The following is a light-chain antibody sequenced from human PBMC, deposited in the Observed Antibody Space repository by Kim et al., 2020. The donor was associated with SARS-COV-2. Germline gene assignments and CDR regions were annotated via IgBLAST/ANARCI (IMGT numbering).Light chain of an antibody. J-gene: IGLJ3*02. CDR3: QAWDSSTWV. V-gene: IGLV3-1*01. CDR1: KLGDKY. Sequence: SVTPGQTASSTCSGDKLGDKYAAGYQQKPGQSPVLVIDQDTKRPSGIPERVSGSNSGNTATLTISGTQAMDEADYYCQAWDSSTWVFGGGTQLTVL. CDR2: QDT.